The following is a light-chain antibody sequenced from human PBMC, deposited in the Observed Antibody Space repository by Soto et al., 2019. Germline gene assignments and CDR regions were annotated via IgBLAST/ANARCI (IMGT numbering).Light chain of an antibody. CDR3: QQYGSSRT. CDR2: AAS. Sequence: DIQLTQSPSFLSASVGDRVTITCRASQGISTSLAWYQQKPGKAPKLLIFAASSLQNEVPSRFSGSGSGTEFTLTISSLQPEDFALYYCQQYGSSRTFGQGTKVEIK. J-gene: IGKJ1*01. CDR1: QGISTS. V-gene: IGKV1-9*01.